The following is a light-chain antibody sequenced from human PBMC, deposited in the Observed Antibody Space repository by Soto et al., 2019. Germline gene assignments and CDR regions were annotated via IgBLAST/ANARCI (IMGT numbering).Light chain of an antibody. Sequence: QSALTQPPSASGSPGQSVTISCTGTSSDVGGYNYVSWYQQHPGKAPKLMIYEVSERPSGVPDRFSGSKSGNTASLTVSGLQAEDEADYYCSSYAGRTPCVFRTGTKLTVL. V-gene: IGLV2-8*01. CDR2: EVS. CDR1: SSDVGGYNY. J-gene: IGLJ1*01. CDR3: SSYAGRTPCV.